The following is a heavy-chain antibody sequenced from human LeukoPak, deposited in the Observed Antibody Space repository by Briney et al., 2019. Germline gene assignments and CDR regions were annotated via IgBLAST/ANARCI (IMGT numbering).Heavy chain of an antibody. V-gene: IGHV1-69*05. D-gene: IGHD3-10*01. Sequence: SVKVSCKASGGTFSSYAISWVRQAPGQGLEWMGGIIPIFGTANYAQKFQGRVTITTDESTSTAYMELSSLRSEDTAVYYCARESKGLLLWFGESDYYFDYWGQGTLVTVSS. CDR1: GGTFSSYA. J-gene: IGHJ4*02. CDR2: IIPIFGTA. CDR3: ARESKGLLLWFGESDYYFDY.